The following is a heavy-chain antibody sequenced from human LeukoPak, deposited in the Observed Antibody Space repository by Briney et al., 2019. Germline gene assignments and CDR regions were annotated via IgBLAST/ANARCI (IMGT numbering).Heavy chain of an antibody. CDR3: ATSESQTRFDY. J-gene: IGHJ4*02. CDR1: GHNFSDYW. D-gene: IGHD1/OR15-1a*01. CDR2: IFPGDSET. Sequence: GESLKISCKTSGHNFSDYWIAWVRQMPGKGLEWMGLIFPGDSETIYSPSFQGQVTTSADKSINTAYLRWSSLKASDTAMYYCATSESQTRFDYWGQGTLVTVSS. V-gene: IGHV5-51*01.